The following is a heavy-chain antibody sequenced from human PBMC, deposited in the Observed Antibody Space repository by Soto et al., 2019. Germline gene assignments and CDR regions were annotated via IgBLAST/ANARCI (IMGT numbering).Heavy chain of an antibody. Sequence: QVQLMQSGAEVKKPGASVKVSCKASGDTFTDYYIHWVRQAPGQGLEWMGTVNPSGGHNNYAQHFLGRVTMTRDTSTSTLDMELTSLTSDDTAVYYCARGGHVVVVTAALDYWGKGTLVTVSS. CDR1: GDTFTDYY. D-gene: IGHD2-21*02. V-gene: IGHV1-46*01. CDR3: ARGGHVVVVTAALDY. CDR2: VNPSGGHN. J-gene: IGHJ4*02.